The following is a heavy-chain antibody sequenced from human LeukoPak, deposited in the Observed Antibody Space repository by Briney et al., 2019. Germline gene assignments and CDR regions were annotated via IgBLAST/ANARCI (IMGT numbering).Heavy chain of an antibody. CDR3: ARRAAALDAFDI. CDR1: GFTFSSYW. Sequence: PGGSLRLSCAASGFTFSSYWMHWVRQAPGKGLVWVSRIKSDGSSTTYADSVKGRFTISRDNAKNTLYLQMNSLRVEDTAVHYCARRAAALDAFDIWGQGTMVTVSS. J-gene: IGHJ3*02. CDR2: IKSDGSST. D-gene: IGHD6-13*01. V-gene: IGHV3-74*01.